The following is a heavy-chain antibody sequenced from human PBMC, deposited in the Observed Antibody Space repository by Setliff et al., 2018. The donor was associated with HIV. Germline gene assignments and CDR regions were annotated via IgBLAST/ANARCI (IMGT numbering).Heavy chain of an antibody. J-gene: IGHJ4*02. D-gene: IGHD2-21*02. V-gene: IGHV4-38-2*02. Sequence: SETLSLTCSVSGYSITSGYYWGWIRQPPGKGLEWIGSIHDSGRTYYNPSLKSRVTISVDKSKNQFSLKLSSVTAADTAVYYCAISIVGVTSEMYWAQGTLVTVSS. CDR2: IHDSGRT. CDR1: GYSITSGYY. CDR3: AISIVGVTSEMY.